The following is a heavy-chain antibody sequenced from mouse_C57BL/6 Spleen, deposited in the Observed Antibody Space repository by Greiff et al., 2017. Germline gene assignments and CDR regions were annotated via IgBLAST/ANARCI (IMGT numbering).Heavy chain of an antibody. Sequence: QVQLQQPGAELVMPGASVKLSCTASGYTFTSYWMHWVKQRPGQGLEWIGEIDPSDSYTNYNQKFKGKSTLTVDKSSSTAYMQLSSLTSEDSAVYYCARGDDYGSSFDYWGQGTTLTVSS. CDR1: GYTFTSYW. CDR3: ARGDDYGSSFDY. CDR2: IDPSDSYT. J-gene: IGHJ2*01. D-gene: IGHD1-1*01. V-gene: IGHV1-69*01.